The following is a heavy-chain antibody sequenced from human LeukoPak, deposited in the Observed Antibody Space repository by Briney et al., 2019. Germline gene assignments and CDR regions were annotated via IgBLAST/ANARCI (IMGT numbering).Heavy chain of an antibody. Sequence: GGSLRLSCEASGFTFSSYWMHWVRQTPGKGLMWVARIKSDGSTIYADSVQGRFTISRDDAKNMVYLQMNSLRDNDTAIYYCTRAITYFYGSVTYDWFDSWGQGTRVTVSS. D-gene: IGHD3-10*01. CDR3: TRAITYFYGSVTYDWFDS. V-gene: IGHV3-74*01. CDR1: GFTFSSYW. CDR2: IKSDGST. J-gene: IGHJ5*01.